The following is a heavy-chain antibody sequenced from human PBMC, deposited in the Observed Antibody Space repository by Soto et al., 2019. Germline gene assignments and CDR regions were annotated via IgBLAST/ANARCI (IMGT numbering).Heavy chain of an antibody. V-gene: IGHV3-9*01. Sequence: SLRLSCAASGFTFDDYAMHWVRQAPGKGLEWVSGISWNSGSIGYADSVKGRFTISRDNAKNSLYLQMNSLRAEDTALYYCAKDYGEWVYFDYWGQGTLVTVSS. CDR1: GFTFDDYA. CDR3: AKDYGEWVYFDY. J-gene: IGHJ4*02. CDR2: ISWNSGSI. D-gene: IGHD1-26*01.